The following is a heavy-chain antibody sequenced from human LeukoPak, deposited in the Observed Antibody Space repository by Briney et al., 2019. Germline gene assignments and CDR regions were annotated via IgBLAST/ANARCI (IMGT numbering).Heavy chain of an antibody. CDR1: GGSISSYY. V-gene: IGHV4-4*07. J-gene: IGHJ6*03. CDR2: IYTSGST. CDR3: ARDRYYDILTGYYAPDADYYMDV. Sequence: PSETLSLTCTVSGGSISSYYWSWIRQPAGKGLEWIGRIYTSGSTNYNPSLKSRVTISVDTSKNQFSLKLSSVTAADTAVYYCARDRYYDILTGYYAPDADYYMDVWGKGTTVTVSS. D-gene: IGHD3-9*01.